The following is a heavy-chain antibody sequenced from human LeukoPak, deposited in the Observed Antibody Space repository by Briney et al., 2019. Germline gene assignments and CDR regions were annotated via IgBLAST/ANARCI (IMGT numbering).Heavy chain of an antibody. D-gene: IGHD2-15*01. J-gene: IGHJ2*01. CDR2: INGDGSIT. CDR1: GXTFSGYW. CDR3: ARVGLIEDRSHWYLDL. V-gene: IGHV3-74*01. Sequence: PGGSLRLSRAASGXTFSGYWVHWVRQAPGRGLVSVSHINGDGSITTYADSVKGRFTISRDNAKNTVYLQMNSLRAEDTAVYYCARVGLIEDRSHWYLDLWGRGTLVTVSS.